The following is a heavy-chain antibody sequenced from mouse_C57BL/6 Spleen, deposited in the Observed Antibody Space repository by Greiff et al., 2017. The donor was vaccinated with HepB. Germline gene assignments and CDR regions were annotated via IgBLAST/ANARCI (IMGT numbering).Heavy chain of an antibody. J-gene: IGHJ4*01. CDR1: GYAFSSYW. CDR2: IYPGDGDT. Sequence: QVQLQQSGAELVKPGASVKISCKASGYAFSSYWMNWVKQRPGKGLEWIGQIYPGDGDTNYNGKFKGKATLTADKSSSTAYMQLSSLTSEDSAVYFCARYRLSYYAMDYWGQGTSVTVSS. V-gene: IGHV1-80*01. CDR3: ARYRLSYYAMDY.